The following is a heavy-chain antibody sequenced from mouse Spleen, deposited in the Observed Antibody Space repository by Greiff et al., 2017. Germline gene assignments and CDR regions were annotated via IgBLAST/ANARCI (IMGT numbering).Heavy chain of an antibody. J-gene: IGHJ1*01. CDR1: GFTFSDYG. V-gene: IGHV5-17*01. CDR2: ISSGSSTI. CDR3: ARKATWRYFDV. Sequence: EVKLVESGGGLVKPGGSLKLSCAASGFTFSDYGMHWVRQAPEKGLEWVAYISSGSSTIYYADTVKGRFTISRDNAKNTLFLQMTSLRSEDTAMYYCARKATWRYFDVWGAGTTVTVSS.